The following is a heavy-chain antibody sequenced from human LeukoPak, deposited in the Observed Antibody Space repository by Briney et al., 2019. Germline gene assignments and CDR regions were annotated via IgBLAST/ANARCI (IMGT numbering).Heavy chain of an antibody. CDR3: ARFASDPTWQRQAYYFDY. J-gene: IGHJ4*02. D-gene: IGHD6-25*01. V-gene: IGHV5-51*01. Sequence: GESLKISCKGSGFSFTSYWIGWVRQMPGKGLEWMGIIYPGDSDTRYSPSFQGQVTISADKSISTAYLQWSSLKASDTAMYYCARFASDPTWQRQAYYFDYWGQGTLVTVSS. CDR1: GFSFTSYW. CDR2: IYPGDSDT.